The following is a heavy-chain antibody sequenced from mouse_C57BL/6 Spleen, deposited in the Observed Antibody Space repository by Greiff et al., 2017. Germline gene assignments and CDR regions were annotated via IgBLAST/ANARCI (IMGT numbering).Heavy chain of an antibody. CDR2: IWTGGGT. D-gene: IGHD1-1*01. CDR1: GFSLTSYA. V-gene: IGHV2-9-1*01. CDR3: ARTPHYYGSSYVYFDY. Sequence: VKLMESGPGLVAPSQRLSITCNVSGFSLTSYAISWVRQPPGKGLEWLGVIWTGGGTNYNSALKSSLHISKYNSKSQVVLKMNSLQTDDTARYYCARTPHYYGSSYVYFDYWGQGTTLTVSS. J-gene: IGHJ2*01.